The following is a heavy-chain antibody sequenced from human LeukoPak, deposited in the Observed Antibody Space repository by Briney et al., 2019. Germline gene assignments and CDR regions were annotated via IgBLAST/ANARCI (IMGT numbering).Heavy chain of an antibody. CDR2: IQYDGNNK. J-gene: IGHJ3*02. CDR3: AREHSLVAIHDAFDI. V-gene: IGHV3-30*02. D-gene: IGHD5-12*01. Sequence: PGGSLRLSCPASGLTFSFYGMHWVRQAPGKGLEWVAFIQYDGNNKYNADSVKGRLTISRDNSKNTLYLQMNRLRADDAVVYHCAREHSLVAIHDAFDIWGQGAMVTVS. CDR1: GLTFSFYG.